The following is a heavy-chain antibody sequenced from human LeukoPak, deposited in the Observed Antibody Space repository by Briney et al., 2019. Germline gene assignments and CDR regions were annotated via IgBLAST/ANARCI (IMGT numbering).Heavy chain of an antibody. CDR2: IYYSGST. CDR1: GGSIRGYY. CDR3: ARHEFDSGSLPYFDY. Sequence: PSETLSLTCTVSGGSIRGYYWSWIRQPPGKGLEWIGYIYYSGSTNYNPSLKSRVTISVDTSKNQFSLKLSAVTAADTAVYYCARHEFDSGSLPYFDYWGQGILVTV. J-gene: IGHJ4*02. D-gene: IGHD3-10*01. V-gene: IGHV4-59*08.